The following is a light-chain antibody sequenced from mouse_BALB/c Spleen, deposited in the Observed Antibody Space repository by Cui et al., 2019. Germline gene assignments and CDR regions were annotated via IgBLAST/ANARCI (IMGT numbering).Light chain of an antibody. CDR2: RTS. CDR1: SSVSSSY. Sequence: ETVLTQSPALMAASLGQKVTMTCSASSSVSSSYLHWYQQKSCASPKPLIHRTSNLASGVPARFSGSGSGTSYSLTISSVEAEDDATYYCQQLSGYPFTFGAGTKLELK. J-gene: IGKJ5*01. CDR3: QQLSGYPFT. V-gene: IGKV4-58*01.